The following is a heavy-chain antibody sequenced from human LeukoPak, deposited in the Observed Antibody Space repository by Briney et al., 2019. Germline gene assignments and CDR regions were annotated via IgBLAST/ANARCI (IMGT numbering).Heavy chain of an antibody. CDR3: VKMGTSDFGRNNWFDP. V-gene: IGHV4-39*01. CDR2: IYYSGST. CDR1: GGSISSSSYY. Sequence: SETLSLTCTVSGGSISSSSYYWGWIHQPPGKGLEWIGSIYYSGSTYYNPSLKSRVTISVDTSKNQFSLKLSSVTAADTAVYYCVKMGTSDFGRNNWFDPWGQGTLVTVSS. J-gene: IGHJ5*02. D-gene: IGHD4-17*01.